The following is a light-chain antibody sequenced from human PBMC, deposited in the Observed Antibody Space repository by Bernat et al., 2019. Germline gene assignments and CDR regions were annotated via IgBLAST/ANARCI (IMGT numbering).Light chain of an antibody. CDR3: SSYARSKTWV. Sequence: QSALTQPPSASGSPGQSVTISCTGTSSDVGGYNYVSWYQQHPGKAPKLMIYDVSKRPSGVPDRFSGSKSGNTASLCVSGLQAEDEADYYCSSYARSKTWVFGGGTKLTVL. CDR2: DVS. CDR1: SSDVGGYNY. V-gene: IGLV2-8*01. J-gene: IGLJ3*02.